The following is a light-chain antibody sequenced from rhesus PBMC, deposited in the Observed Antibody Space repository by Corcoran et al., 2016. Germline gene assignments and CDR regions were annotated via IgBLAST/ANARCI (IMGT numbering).Light chain of an antibody. CDR1: ENVNNY. Sequence: DIQMNQSPSSLSASVGDRVTITCRASENVNNYLHWYQQKPGKAPKLLIYKAYTLQSGVPSRFSGSGSGTDFTLTISSLQPEHFATYYCQHSYGTPYSFGQGTKVEIK. CDR3: QHSYGTPYS. CDR2: KAY. V-gene: IGKV1-74*01. J-gene: IGKJ2*01.